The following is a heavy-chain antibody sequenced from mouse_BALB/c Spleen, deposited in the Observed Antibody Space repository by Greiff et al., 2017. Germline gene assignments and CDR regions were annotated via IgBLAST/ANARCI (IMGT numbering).Heavy chain of an antibody. CDR2: INPYNDGT. CDR3: ARSGYRYDDEYYFDY. J-gene: IGHJ2*01. CDR1: GYTFTSYV. V-gene: IGHV1-14*01. Sequence: EVQLQQSGPELVKPGASVKMSCKASGYTFTSYVMHWVKQKPGQGLEWIGYINPYNDGTKYNEKFKGKATLTSDKSSSTAYMELSSLTSEDSAVYYCARSGYRYDDEYYFDYWGQGTTLTVSS. D-gene: IGHD2-14*01.